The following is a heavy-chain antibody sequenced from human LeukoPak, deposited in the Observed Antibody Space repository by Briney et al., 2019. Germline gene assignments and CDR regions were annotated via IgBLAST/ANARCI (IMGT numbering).Heavy chain of an antibody. D-gene: IGHD2-21*01. CDR1: GYTFTSYY. CDR3: AREHGYSLDY. J-gene: IGHJ4*02. CDR2: INPSGGST. Sequence: ASVKVSCKASGYTFTSYYTHWVRQAPGQGLEWMGIINPSGGSTSYAQKFQGIVTMTRDMSTSTVYMELSSLRSEDTAVYYCAREHGYSLDYWGQGTLVTVSS. V-gene: IGHV1-46*01.